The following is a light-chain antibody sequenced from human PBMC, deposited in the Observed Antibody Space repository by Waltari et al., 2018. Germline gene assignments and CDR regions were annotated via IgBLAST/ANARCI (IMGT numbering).Light chain of an antibody. Sequence: QSALTQPASVSGSPGQSITISCTGTSSDIGAYNFVSWYQKHPGKAPKVMIYDVTNRSSWVSSRYSGSRSGKPASRTIFGLQAEDEAYYYCSSYTTGSTRYVXGSXTKVTVL. CDR1: SSDIGAYNF. CDR2: DVT. J-gene: IGLJ1*01. CDR3: SSYTTGSTRYV. V-gene: IGLV2-14*03.